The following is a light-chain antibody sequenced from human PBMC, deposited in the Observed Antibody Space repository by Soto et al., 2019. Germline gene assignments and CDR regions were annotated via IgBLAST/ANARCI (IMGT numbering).Light chain of an antibody. CDR1: GGSIAANS. V-gene: IGLV6-57*04. CDR3: QSYDTTNHWV. J-gene: IGLJ3*02. Sequence: NFMLTQPHSVSESPGKMVSISCTRSGGSIAANSVQWYQQRPGSAPTTVIYEDNQRPSGVPDRFSGSIDSSSNSASLTISGLKTEDEADYYCQSYDTTNHWVFGGGTKLT. CDR2: EDN.